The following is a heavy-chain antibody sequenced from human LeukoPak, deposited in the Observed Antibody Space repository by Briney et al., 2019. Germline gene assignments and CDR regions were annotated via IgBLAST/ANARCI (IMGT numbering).Heavy chain of an antibody. Sequence: PGGSLRLSCAASGFTFSSYEMNWVRQAPGEGLEWVSYISSSGSTIYYADSVKGRFTISRDNAKNSLYLQMNSLRAEDTAVYYCARNPVGATRGYFDYWGQGTLVTVSS. J-gene: IGHJ4*02. V-gene: IGHV3-48*03. CDR2: ISSSGSTI. CDR1: GFTFSSYE. CDR3: ARNPVGATRGYFDY. D-gene: IGHD1-26*01.